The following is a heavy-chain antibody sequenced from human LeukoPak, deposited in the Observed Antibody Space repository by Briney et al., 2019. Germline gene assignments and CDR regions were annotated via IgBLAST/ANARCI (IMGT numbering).Heavy chain of an antibody. CDR3: ARRVTIFGVAGEDWFDP. D-gene: IGHD3-3*01. CDR2: IIPIFGTA. V-gene: IGHV1-69*05. CDR1: GGTFSSYA. J-gene: IGHJ5*02. Sequence: SVKVSCKASGGTFSSYAISWVRQAPGQGLEWMGGIIPIFGTANYAQKFQGRVTITTDESTSTAYMELSSLRSEDTAVYYCARRVTIFGVAGEDWFDPWGQGTLVTVSS.